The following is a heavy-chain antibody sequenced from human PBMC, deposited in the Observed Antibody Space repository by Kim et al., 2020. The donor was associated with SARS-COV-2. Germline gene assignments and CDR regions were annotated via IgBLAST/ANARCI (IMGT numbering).Heavy chain of an antibody. J-gene: IGHJ6*02. CDR2: IRSKANSYAT. CDR1: GFTFSGSA. V-gene: IGHV3-73*01. CDR3: TRLVVVVAAKYYYGMDV. Sequence: GGSLRLSCAASGFTFSGSAMHWVRQASGKGLEWVGRIRSKANSYATAYAASVKGRFTISRDDSKNTAYLQMNSLKTEDTAVYYCTRLVVVVAAKYYYGMDVWGQGTTVTVSS. D-gene: IGHD2-15*01.